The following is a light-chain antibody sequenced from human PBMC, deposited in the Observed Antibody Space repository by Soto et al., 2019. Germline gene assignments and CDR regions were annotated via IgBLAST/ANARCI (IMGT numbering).Light chain of an antibody. CDR1: QSVSSN. J-gene: IGKJ1*01. V-gene: IGKV3D-15*01. Sequence: EIVMTQSPATLSVSPGERATLSCRASQSVSSNLAWYQQRPGQAPRLLIYGASTRATGIPDRFTGSGSGPEFTLTITSLQSEDFAVYYCQQYNNWLVTFGQGTKVDIK. CDR3: QQYNNWLVT. CDR2: GAS.